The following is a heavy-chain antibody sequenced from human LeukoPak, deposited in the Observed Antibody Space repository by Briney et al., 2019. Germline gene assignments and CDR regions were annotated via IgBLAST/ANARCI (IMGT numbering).Heavy chain of an antibody. Sequence: PGESLRVSCAASGFTFSNYGIHWVRQAPGKGLEWVAFISHDENDKHYTDSVKGRFTISRDNSRTTVFLQMNSLRPEDTGVYYCTKDSDVSSGYYDGYWGQGTLVTVSS. CDR2: ISHDENDK. D-gene: IGHD3-3*01. J-gene: IGHJ4*02. CDR3: TKDSDVSSGYYDGY. CDR1: GFTFSNYG. V-gene: IGHV3-30*19.